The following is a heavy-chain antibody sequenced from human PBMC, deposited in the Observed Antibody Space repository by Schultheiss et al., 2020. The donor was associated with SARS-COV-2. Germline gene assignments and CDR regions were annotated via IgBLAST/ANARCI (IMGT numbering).Heavy chain of an antibody. CDR3: ARENLVGGWLTPDY. D-gene: IGHD6-19*01. CDR1: GDSVSSRSSA. CDR2: TYYRSKWYN. Sequence: SETLSLTCAISGDSVSSRSSAWNWIRLSPSRGLEWLGRTYYRSKWYNDYAVSVKSRITINPDTSKNQFSLQLNSVTPEDAAVYYCARENLVGGWLTPDYWGQGILVTVSS. J-gene: IGHJ4*02. V-gene: IGHV6-1*01.